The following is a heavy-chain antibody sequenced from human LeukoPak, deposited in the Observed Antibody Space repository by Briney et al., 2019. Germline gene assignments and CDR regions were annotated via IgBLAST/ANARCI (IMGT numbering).Heavy chain of an antibody. CDR1: GFTFSSYA. Sequence: GGSLRLSCAASGFTFSSYAMSWVRQAPGKGLEWVSAISGSGGSTYYADSVKGRFTISRDNSKKTLYLQMNSLRAEDTAVYYCAKDGLLWFGELRSYFDYWGQGTLVTVSS. CDR3: AKDGLLWFGELRSYFDY. D-gene: IGHD3-10*01. CDR2: ISGSGGST. V-gene: IGHV3-23*01. J-gene: IGHJ4*02.